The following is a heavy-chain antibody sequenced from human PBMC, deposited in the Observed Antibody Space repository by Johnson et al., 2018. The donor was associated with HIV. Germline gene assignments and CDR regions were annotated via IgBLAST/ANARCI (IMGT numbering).Heavy chain of an antibody. CDR2: ISYDGSNK. V-gene: IGHV3-30-3*01. D-gene: IGHD3-3*01. Sequence: VQLVESGGGVVQPGRSLRLSCAASGFTFSSYAMHWVRQAPGKGLEWVAVISYDGSNKYYADSVKGRVTISRDNSKNTLYLQMSSLRAEDTAIYYCTTRFLPGGFDIWGQGTMVTVSS. J-gene: IGHJ3*02. CDR3: TTRFLPGGFDI. CDR1: GFTFSSYA.